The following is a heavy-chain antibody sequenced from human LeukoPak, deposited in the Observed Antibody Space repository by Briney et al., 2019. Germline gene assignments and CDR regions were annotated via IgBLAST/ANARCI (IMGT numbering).Heavy chain of an antibody. CDR1: GFTFSSYA. D-gene: IGHD3-3*01. Sequence: GGSLRLSCAASGFTFSSYAMSWVRQAPGKGLEWVSAISGSGGSTYYADSVKGRFTISRDNAKNSLYLQMNSLRAEDTAVYYCARGHSYDFWSGYSDYWGQGTLVTVSS. V-gene: IGHV3-23*01. CDR3: ARGHSYDFWSGYSDY. J-gene: IGHJ4*02. CDR2: ISGSGGST.